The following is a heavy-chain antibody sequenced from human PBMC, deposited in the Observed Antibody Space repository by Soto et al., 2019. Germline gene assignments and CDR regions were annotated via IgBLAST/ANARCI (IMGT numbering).Heavy chain of an antibody. Sequence: EVQLVESGGGLVQPGGSLILSCATSGFIFSDHYLDWVRQAPGRGLEWVGRSRIKANNYISQYAASVQGRFSISRDESKQSLFLEMNSLKTEDTAVYYCVRGFNSFDSWGQGTLVTVSS. CDR1: GFIFSDHY. CDR2: SRIKANNYIS. CDR3: VRGFNSFDS. J-gene: IGHJ4*02. V-gene: IGHV3-72*01.